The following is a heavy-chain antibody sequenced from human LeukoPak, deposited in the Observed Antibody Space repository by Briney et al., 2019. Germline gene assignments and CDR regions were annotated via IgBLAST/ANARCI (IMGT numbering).Heavy chain of an antibody. V-gene: IGHV3-30*03. J-gene: IGHJ6*02. Sequence: GGSLRLSCAASGFTFSSYGMHWVRQAPGKGLEWVAVISYDGSNKYYADSVKGRFTISRDNSKNTLCLQMNSLRAEDTAVYYCATRQIASNGMDVWGQGTTVTVSS. CDR3: ATRQIASNGMDV. CDR2: ISYDGSNK. D-gene: IGHD3-22*01. CDR1: GFTFSSYG.